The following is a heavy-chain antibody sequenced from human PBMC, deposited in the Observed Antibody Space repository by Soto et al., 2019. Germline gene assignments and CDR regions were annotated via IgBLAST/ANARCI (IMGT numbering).Heavy chain of an antibody. J-gene: IGHJ4*01. V-gene: IGHV3-23*01. CDR2: ISTRIEAT. CDR3: AKDRTVAARYSDY. Sequence: LRLCCRSSGFPVSNYAMHWVRQAPGKGLEWVSSISTRIEATYYADSVQGRFTISRDDSKNTLYLQMNSLRAEDSAVYYCAKDRTVAARYSDYRGQGTQVTVFS. D-gene: IGHD6-6*01. CDR1: GFPVSNYA.